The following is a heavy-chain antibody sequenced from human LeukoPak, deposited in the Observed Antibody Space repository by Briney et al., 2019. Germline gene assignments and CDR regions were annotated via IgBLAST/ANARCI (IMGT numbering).Heavy chain of an antibody. CDR3: ARGGAGRAFDY. CDR1: GFTVSSNY. J-gene: IGHJ4*02. D-gene: IGHD3-16*01. CDR2: INTDGSST. Sequence: GGSLRLSCAASGFTVSSNYMSWVRQAPGKGLVWVSRINTDGSSTTYVDSVRGRFTISRDNAKNTLYLQINSLRADDTAVYYCARGGAGRAFDYWGQGSLVTVFS. V-gene: IGHV3-74*01.